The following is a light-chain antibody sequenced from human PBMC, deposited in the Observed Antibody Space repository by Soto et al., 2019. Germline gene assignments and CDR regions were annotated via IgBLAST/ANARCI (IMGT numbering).Light chain of an antibody. CDR3: QQYNNWPPFT. CDR1: QSVSSN. J-gene: IGKJ3*01. V-gene: IGKV3-15*01. CDR2: GAS. Sequence: EIVMTQSPATLSVSPRERATLSCRASQSVSSNLAWYQQKPGQAPRLLIYGASTRATDIPARFSGSGSGTEFTLSISSLQSEDFAVYYCQQYNNWPPFTFGPGTKVDIK.